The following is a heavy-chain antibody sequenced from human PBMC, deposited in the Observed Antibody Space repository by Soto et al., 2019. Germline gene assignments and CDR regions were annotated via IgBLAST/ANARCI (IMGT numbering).Heavy chain of an antibody. V-gene: IGHV4-61*01. D-gene: IGHD2-2*01. Sequence: SETLSLTCTVSGFSVSSGSYYWGWIRQPPGKGLEWIGYIYYSGSTNYNPSLKSRVTISVDTSKNQFSLKLSSVTAADTAVYYCARALGYCSSTSCLPYGMDVWGQGTTVTVSS. CDR2: IYYSGST. CDR1: GFSVSSGSYY. CDR3: ARALGYCSSTSCLPYGMDV. J-gene: IGHJ6*02.